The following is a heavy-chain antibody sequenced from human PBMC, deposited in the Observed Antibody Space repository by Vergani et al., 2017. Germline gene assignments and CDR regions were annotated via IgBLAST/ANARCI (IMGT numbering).Heavy chain of an antibody. CDR2: ISGSGGST. D-gene: IGHD6-13*01. CDR3: ARDYSPVGVDDAFDI. Sequence: RLVQSGGGLAHPGGSLRLSCAASGFTFSSYAMSWVRQAPGKGLEWVSAISGSGGSTYYADSVKGRFTISRDNAKNSLYLQMNSLTAEDTAVYYCARDYSPVGVDDAFDIWGQGTVVTVSS. CDR1: GFTFSSYA. J-gene: IGHJ3*02. V-gene: IGHV3-23*04.